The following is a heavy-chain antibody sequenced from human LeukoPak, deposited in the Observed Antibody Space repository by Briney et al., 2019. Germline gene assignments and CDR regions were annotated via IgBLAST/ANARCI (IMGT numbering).Heavy chain of an antibody. CDR1: GGSISSGSYY. Sequence: SQTLSLTCTVSGGSISSGSYYWSWIRQPAGKGLEWIGRIYTSGSTNYNPSLKSRVTISVDTSKNQFSLKLSSVTAADTAMSYCSGGSITIFGVDHYYYYYGMDVWGQGTTVTVSS. V-gene: IGHV4-61*02. D-gene: IGHD3-3*01. CDR2: IYTSGST. CDR3: SGGSITIFGVDHYYYYYGMDV. J-gene: IGHJ6*02.